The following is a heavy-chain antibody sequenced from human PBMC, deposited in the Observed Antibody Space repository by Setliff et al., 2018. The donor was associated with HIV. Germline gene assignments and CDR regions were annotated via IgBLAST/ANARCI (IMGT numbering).Heavy chain of an antibody. CDR1: GFTFSNYG. CDR3: ARGSYYEAGY. CDR2: IRYDGSNK. J-gene: IGHJ4*02. D-gene: IGHD1-26*01. V-gene: IGHV3-30*02. Sequence: PGGSLRLSCAASGFTFSNYGMHWVRQAPGKGLEWVAFIRYDGSNKYYADSVKGRFTISRDNSKNTLYLQMNSLRAEDTAVYYCARGSYYEAGYWGQGTLVTVS.